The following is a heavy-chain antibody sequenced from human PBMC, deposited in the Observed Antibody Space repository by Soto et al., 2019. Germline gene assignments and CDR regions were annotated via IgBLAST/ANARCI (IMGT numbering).Heavy chain of an antibody. D-gene: IGHD2-15*01. V-gene: IGHV3-15*01. CDR1: GFTFSNAW. CDR2: IKSKTDGGTT. CDR3: TSTYCSGGSCYYYYYMDV. Sequence: GGSLRLSCAASGFTFSNAWMSWVRQASGKGLEWVGRIKSKTDGGTTDYAAPGKGRFTMSRDDSKTTLYLQMNSLKTEDTAVYYCTSTYCSGGSCYYYYYMDVWGKGTTVTVFS. J-gene: IGHJ6*03.